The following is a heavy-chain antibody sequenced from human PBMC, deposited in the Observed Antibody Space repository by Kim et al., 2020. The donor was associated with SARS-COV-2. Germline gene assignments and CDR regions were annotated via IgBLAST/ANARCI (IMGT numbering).Heavy chain of an antibody. D-gene: IGHD1-26*01. Sequence: KFQGRVTITADKSTSTAYMELSSLRSEDTAVYYCAREGGGSGSYSNWFDPWGQGTLVTVSS. CDR3: AREGGGSGSYSNWFDP. V-gene: IGHV1-69*04. J-gene: IGHJ5*02.